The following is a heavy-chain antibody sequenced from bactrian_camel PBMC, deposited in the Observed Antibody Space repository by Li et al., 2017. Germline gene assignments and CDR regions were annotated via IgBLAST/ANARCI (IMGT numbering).Heavy chain of an antibody. CDR3: AVGFRPTDPKY. D-gene: IGHD4*01. J-gene: IGHJ4*01. CDR1: GFDFSDFG. V-gene: IGHV3S40*01. Sequence: VQLVESGGGSVQPWESLRLSCVGSGFDFSDFGLTWQRQAPGKGLEWVAGIDSDGQTTVYADSVKGRFTISRDDAKSTVYLQTNSLKSDDTALYYCAVGFRPTDPKYRGQGTQVTVS. CDR2: IDSDGQTT.